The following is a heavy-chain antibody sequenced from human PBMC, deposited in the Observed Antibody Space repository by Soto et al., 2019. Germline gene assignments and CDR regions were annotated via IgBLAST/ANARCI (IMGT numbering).Heavy chain of an antibody. CDR2: ISSTTNYI. CDR1: GFTFTRYS. CDR3: ARESEDLTSNFDY. J-gene: IGHJ4*02. V-gene: IGHV3-21*06. Sequence: GGSLRLSCAASGFTFTRYSMNWVSQAPGKGLEWVSSISSTTNYIYYGDSMKGRFTISRDNAKNSLYLEMNSLRAEDTAVYYCARESEDLTSNFDYWGQGTLGTVSS.